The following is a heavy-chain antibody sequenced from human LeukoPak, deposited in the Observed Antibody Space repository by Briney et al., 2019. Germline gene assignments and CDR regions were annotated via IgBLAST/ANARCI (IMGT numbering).Heavy chain of an antibody. CDR1: GGSITSRGYY. CDR3: ARDGMRGGNFRIS. J-gene: IGHJ4*02. CDR2: IYYSGST. Sequence: SETLSLTCTVSGGSITSRGYYWGWIRQPPGKGLEWIGSIYYSGSTYYNPSLKSRVTISVDTSKNQFSLKLSSVTAADTAVYYCARDGMRGGNFRISWGQGTLVTVSS. D-gene: IGHD2-21*02. V-gene: IGHV4-39*07.